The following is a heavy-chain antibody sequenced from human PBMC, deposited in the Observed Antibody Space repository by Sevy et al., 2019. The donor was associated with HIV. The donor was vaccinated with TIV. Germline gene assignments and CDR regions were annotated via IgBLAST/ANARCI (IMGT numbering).Heavy chain of an antibody. V-gene: IGHV3-30-3*01. J-gene: IGHJ6*02. CDR1: GFTFSSYA. Sequence: GRSLRLSCAASGFTFSSYAMHWVRQAPGKGLEWVAVISYDGSNKYYADSVKGRFTISRDNSKNTLYLQMNSLRAEDTAVYYCARDPVDTAMAVYYYYYYGMDVWGQGTTVTVSS. CDR3: ARDPVDTAMAVYYYYYYGMDV. D-gene: IGHD5-18*01. CDR2: ISYDGSNK.